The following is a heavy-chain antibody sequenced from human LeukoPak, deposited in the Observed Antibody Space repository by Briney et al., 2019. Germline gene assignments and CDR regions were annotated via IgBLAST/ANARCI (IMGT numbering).Heavy chain of an antibody. J-gene: IGHJ5*02. Sequence: ASVTVSCTAPGYTFTSHYIHWVRQAPGQGLEWMGRINPNGGTTSSAQKFQGRVTITRDTSTSTVYMELSSLRSEDTAVYYCARGGFGLGVGATRGLNWFDPWGQGTLVTVSS. V-gene: IGHV1-46*01. CDR1: GYTFTSHY. D-gene: IGHD1-26*01. CDR2: INPNGGTT. CDR3: ARGGFGLGVGATRGLNWFDP.